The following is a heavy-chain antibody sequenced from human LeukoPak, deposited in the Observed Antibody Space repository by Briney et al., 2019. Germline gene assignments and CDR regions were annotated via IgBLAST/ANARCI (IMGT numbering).Heavy chain of an antibody. J-gene: IGHJ4*02. CDR2: ISGSGVST. CDR3: AKVGIAVAGRYYFDY. CDR1: GFTFSSYG. Sequence: PGGSLRLSCAASGFTFSSYGMSWVRQAPGKGLEWVSAISGSGVSTYYADSVKGRFTISRDNSKNTLYLQMNSLRAEDTAVYYCAKVGIAVAGRYYFDYWGQGTLVTVSS. V-gene: IGHV3-23*01. D-gene: IGHD6-19*01.